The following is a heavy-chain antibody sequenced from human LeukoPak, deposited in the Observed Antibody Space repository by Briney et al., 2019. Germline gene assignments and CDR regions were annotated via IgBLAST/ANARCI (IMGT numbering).Heavy chain of an antibody. V-gene: IGHV3-33*01. D-gene: IGHD4-17*01. CDR1: GFTFSSFG. J-gene: IGHJ4*02. CDR3: ARDFDGPRASDY. CDR2: IWPDGSNE. Sequence: AGGSLRLSCAASGFTFSSFGMHWVRQAPGKGLEWVAIIWPDGSNEVYIESVKGRFTISRDNSKNTLYLHMNSLRGEDTAMYYCARDFDGPRASDYWGQGISVTVSS.